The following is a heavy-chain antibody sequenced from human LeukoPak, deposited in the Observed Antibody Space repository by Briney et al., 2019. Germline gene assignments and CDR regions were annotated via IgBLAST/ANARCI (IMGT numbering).Heavy chain of an antibody. D-gene: IGHD1-20*01. V-gene: IGHV3-7*05. J-gene: IGHJ5*02. CDR3: ARSITAKTSWFDP. Sequence: GGSLRLSCAGSGFTFSTYWMSWLRQAPGTGLEWVANINQAGSEKYYVDSVKGRFTISRDNAKNSLSLQMNSLRAEDTAVYYGARSITAKTSWFDPWGQGTLVTVSS. CDR2: INQAGSEK. CDR1: GFTFSTYW.